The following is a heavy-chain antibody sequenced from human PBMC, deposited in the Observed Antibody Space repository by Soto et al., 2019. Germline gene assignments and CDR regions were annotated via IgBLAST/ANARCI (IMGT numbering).Heavy chain of an antibody. CDR3: ARGGRYYCYGMDV. D-gene: IGHD5-12*01. J-gene: IGHJ6*02. CDR1: GYSFTSYG. CDR2: ISAYNGNT. V-gene: IGHV1-18*01. Sequence: ASVKVSCKASGYSFTSYGISWVRQAPGQGLEWMGWISAYNGNTNYAQKLQGRVTMTTDTSTSTAYTELRSLRSDDTAVYYCARGGRYYCYGMDVWGQGTTVTVSS.